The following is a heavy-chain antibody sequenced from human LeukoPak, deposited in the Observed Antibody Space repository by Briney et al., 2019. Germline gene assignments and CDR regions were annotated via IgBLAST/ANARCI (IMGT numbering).Heavy chain of an antibody. Sequence: PGRSLRLSCAASGFTFSSYTMNWVRQAPGKGLEWVALILSDGGNKYYADSVKGRFTISRDNAKNSLYLQMNSLRAEDTAVYYCASHCSSTSCYNYWGQGTLVTVSS. J-gene: IGHJ4*02. V-gene: IGHV3-30-3*01. CDR3: ASHCSSTSCYNY. CDR2: ILSDGGNK. D-gene: IGHD2-2*02. CDR1: GFTFSSYT.